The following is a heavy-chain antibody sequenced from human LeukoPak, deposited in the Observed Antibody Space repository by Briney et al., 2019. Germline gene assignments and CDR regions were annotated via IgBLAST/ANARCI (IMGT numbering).Heavy chain of an antibody. D-gene: IGHD3-10*01. CDR1: GYTFTSYG. Sequence: GASVKDSCMASGYTFTSYGISGVRQARGQGRDGMGWISAYNGNTNYAQKLQGRVTMTTDTSTSTAYMELRSLRSDDTAVYYCAREELQNIYYYYGMDVWGQGTTVTVSS. CDR2: ISAYNGNT. V-gene: IGHV1-18*01. CDR3: AREELQNIYYYYGMDV. J-gene: IGHJ6*02.